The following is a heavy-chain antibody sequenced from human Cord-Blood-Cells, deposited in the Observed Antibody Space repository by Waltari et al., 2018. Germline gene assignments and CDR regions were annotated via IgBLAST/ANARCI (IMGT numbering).Heavy chain of an antibody. CDR2: IYYSVST. CDR1: GGSISSGGYY. V-gene: IGHV4-31*03. J-gene: IGHJ4*02. CDR3: ARGAGPTGALDY. Sequence: QVQLQESGPGLVKPSQTLSLTCTVSGGSISSGGYYWSWIRQHPGKGLEWIGYIYYSVSTSVYPSLKSGVTIAVDTSKNPFTLKLSSVTAADTAVYYCARGAGPTGALDYWGQGTLVTVSS. D-gene: IGHD1-1*01.